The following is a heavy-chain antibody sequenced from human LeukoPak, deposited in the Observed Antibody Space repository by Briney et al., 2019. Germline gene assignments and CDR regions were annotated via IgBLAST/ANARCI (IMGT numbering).Heavy chain of an antibody. CDR1: GFTFSSYS. V-gene: IGHV3-21*01. J-gene: IGHJ4*02. Sequence: GGSLRLSCAASGFTFSSYSMNWVRQAPGKGLEWVSSISSSSSYIYYADSVKGRFTISRDNAKNSLYLLMNSLRAEDTALYYCARGASRLGFGSLDYWGQGTLVTVSS. CDR2: ISSSSSYI. D-gene: IGHD3-10*01. CDR3: ARGASRLGFGSLDY.